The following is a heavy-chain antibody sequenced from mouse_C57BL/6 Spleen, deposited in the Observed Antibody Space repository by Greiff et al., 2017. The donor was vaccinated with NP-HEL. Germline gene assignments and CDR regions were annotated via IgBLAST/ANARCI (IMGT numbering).Heavy chain of an antibody. J-gene: IGHJ3*01. V-gene: IGHV1-19*01. D-gene: IGHD1-1*01. CDR1: GYTFTDYY. CDR2: INPYNGGT. Sequence: VQLQQSGPVLVKPGASVKMSCKASGYTFTDYYMNWVKQSHGKSLEWIGVINPYNGGTSYNQKFKGKATLTVDKSSSTAYMELNSLTSEDSAVYYGARYYYGSSPAWFAYWGQGTLVTVSA. CDR3: ARYYYGSSPAWFAY.